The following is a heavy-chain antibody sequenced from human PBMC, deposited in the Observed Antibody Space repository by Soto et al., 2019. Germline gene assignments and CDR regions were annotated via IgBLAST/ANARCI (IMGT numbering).Heavy chain of an antibody. V-gene: IGHV3-11*03. CDR2: ISSSNTYT. Sequence: PGGSLRLSCAASGFTFSDYYMSWIRQAPGKGLEWVSYISSSNTYTNYADSVKGRFTISRDNAKNSLYLQMNSLRAEDTAVYYCARLYSSGWYNYWGQGTLVTVSS. D-gene: IGHD6-19*01. CDR1: GFTFSDYY. J-gene: IGHJ4*02. CDR3: ARLYSSGWYNY.